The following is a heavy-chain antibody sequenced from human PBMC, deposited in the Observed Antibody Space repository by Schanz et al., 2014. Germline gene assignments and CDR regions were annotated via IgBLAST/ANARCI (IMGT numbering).Heavy chain of an antibody. V-gene: IGHV3-30*14. CDR1: GFTFSSYA. J-gene: IGHJ4*02. CDR2: ISYDGSNK. D-gene: IGHD2-15*01. CDR3: ARDRGYCSGGSCLTFDY. Sequence: QVQLVESGGGVVQPGRSLRLSCAAYGFTFSSYAMHWVRQAPGKGLEWVAVISYDGSNKYYADSVKGRFTVSRDSGQNSLYLQMNSLRAGDTAVYYCARDRGYCSGGSCLTFDYWGQGTLVTVSS.